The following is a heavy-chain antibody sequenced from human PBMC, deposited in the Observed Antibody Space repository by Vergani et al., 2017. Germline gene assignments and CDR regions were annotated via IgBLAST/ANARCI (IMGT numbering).Heavy chain of an antibody. D-gene: IGHD3-16*01. V-gene: IGHV5-51*03. CDR2: IYSADSDT. Sequence: EVELVQSGPEMRKPGESLKISCKGSEYSFGNYWIGWVRQMPGKGLEWMGIIYSADSDTRYSPSFQGQVTISADKSISTAFLQWDSLKASDTALYYCAKDTSYTDAGGQGTLVTVAS. J-gene: IGHJ5*02. CDR3: AKDTSYTDA. CDR1: EYSFGNYW.